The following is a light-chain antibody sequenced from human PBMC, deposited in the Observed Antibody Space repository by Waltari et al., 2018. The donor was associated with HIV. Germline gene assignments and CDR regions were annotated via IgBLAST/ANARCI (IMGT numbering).Light chain of an antibody. V-gene: IGLV2-14*01. CDR3: SSYTSSDTYV. CDR2: DVS. J-gene: IGLJ1*01. Sequence: QSALTQPASVFGSPGQSITISCTGTSNDVGFYNYVSWYQQHPGKAPKLRIHDVSTRPSGVSSRFAGSKAGNTSSLTISGLQAEDEADYYCSSYTSSDTYVFGTGTKVTVL. CDR1: SNDVGFYNY.